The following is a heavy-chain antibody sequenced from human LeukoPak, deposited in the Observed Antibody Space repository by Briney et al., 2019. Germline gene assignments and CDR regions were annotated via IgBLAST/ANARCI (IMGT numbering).Heavy chain of an antibody. J-gene: IGHJ4*02. Sequence: GGSLRLSCTASGFTFGDYAMSWFRQAPGKGLEWVGFIRSKAYGGTTEYAASVKGRFTISRDDSKSIAYLQMNSLKTEDTAVYYCTRPPVWFGELGFDYWRQETLVTVSS. D-gene: IGHD3-10*01. CDR2: IRSKAYGGTT. V-gene: IGHV3-49*03. CDR3: TRPPVWFGELGFDY. CDR1: GFTFGDYA.